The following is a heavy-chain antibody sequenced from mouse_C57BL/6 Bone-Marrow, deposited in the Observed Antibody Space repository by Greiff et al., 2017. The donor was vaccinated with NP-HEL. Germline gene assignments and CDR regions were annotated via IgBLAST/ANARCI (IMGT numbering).Heavy chain of an antibody. V-gene: IGHV5-12*01. CDR1: GFTFSDYY. CDR2: ISNGGGST. J-gene: IGHJ2*01. CDR3: ASLDY. Sequence: EVKLVESGGGLVQPGGSLKLSCAASGFTFSDYYMYWVRQTPEKRLEWVAYISNGGGSTYYPDTVKGRFTISRDTAKNTLYLQMSRLKSEDTAMYYCASLDYWGQGTTLTVSS.